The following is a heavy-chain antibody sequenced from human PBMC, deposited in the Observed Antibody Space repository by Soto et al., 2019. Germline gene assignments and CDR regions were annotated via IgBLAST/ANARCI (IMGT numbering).Heavy chain of an antibody. D-gene: IGHD1-26*01. J-gene: IGHJ4*02. Sequence: QVQLVQSGAEMKKPGASVKVSCKASGYTFPSYGICWVRQATGQGLEWMGWISAYNGNTHFAQKIQGRDTMTADTSTTTDYMERRSLRSDDTAVYYCARTPAGGSSTLWGQGTLVTVSS. V-gene: IGHV1-18*01. CDR3: ARTPAGGSSTL. CDR2: ISAYNGNT. CDR1: GYTFPSYG.